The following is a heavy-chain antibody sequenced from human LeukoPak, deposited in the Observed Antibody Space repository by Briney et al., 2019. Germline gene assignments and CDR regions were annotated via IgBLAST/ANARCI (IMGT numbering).Heavy chain of an antibody. CDR2: IYTSGST. Sequence: SQTLSLTCTVSGGSISSGTYYWNWIRQPAGKGLEWIGRIYTSGSTHYNPSLKSRVTISVDTSKNQFSLKLSSVTAADTAVYYCAREFVRGYSGYDYWGQGTLVTVSS. CDR1: GGSISSGTYY. V-gene: IGHV4-61*02. J-gene: IGHJ4*02. CDR3: AREFVRGYSGYDY. D-gene: IGHD5-12*01.